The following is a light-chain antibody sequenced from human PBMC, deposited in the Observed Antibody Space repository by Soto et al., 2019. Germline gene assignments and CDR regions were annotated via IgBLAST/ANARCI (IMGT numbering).Light chain of an antibody. CDR3: TSFTTTNIWV. J-gene: IGLJ3*02. CDR1: SSDIGVYNY. Sequence: QSVLTQPASVSGSPGQSITISCTGTSSDIGVYNYVSWYQQHPGKAPKLVICEVSNRPSGFSSRFSGSKSGNTASLTISGLRAEDEADYYCTSFTTTNIWVFGGGTKLTVL. CDR2: EVS. V-gene: IGLV2-14*01.